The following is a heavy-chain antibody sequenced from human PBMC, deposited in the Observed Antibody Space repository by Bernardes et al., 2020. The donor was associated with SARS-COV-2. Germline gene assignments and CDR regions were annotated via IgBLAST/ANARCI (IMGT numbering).Heavy chain of an antibody. CDR1: GYSFTSYW. CDR2: IYPGDSDT. J-gene: IGHJ5*02. Sequence: GESLKISCKGSGYSFTSYWIGWVRQMPGKGLEWMGIIYPGDSDTRYSPSFQGQVTISADKSISTAYLQWSSLKASDTAMYYCARHAVNTKYCSSTSCYGYDWFDPWGQGTLVTVSS. V-gene: IGHV5-51*01. D-gene: IGHD2-2*01. CDR3: ARHAVNTKYCSSTSCYGYDWFDP.